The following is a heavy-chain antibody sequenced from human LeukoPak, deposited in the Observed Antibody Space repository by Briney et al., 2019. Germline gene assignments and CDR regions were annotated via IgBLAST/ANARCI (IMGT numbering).Heavy chain of an antibody. CDR3: ARGGSGYPLDY. D-gene: IGHD3-22*01. J-gene: IGHJ4*02. V-gene: IGHV4-59*01. CDR1: SGSMRSYY. Sequence: SETLSLTCAVSSGSMRSYYWGWIRQPPGKGLEWIGYIYYSGITNYSPSLKRRLTISLDTAMEQFSLNLRSVTAADEAMYYYARGGSGYPLDYWGQGTMVTVSS. CDR2: IYYSGIT.